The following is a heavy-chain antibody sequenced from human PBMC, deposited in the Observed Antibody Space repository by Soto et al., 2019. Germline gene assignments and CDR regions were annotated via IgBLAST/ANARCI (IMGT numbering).Heavy chain of an antibody. J-gene: IGHJ6*02. Sequence: QVQLVESGGGVVQPGRSLRLSCAASGFTFSSYAMHWVRQAPGKGLEWVAVISYDGSNKYYADSVKGRFTISRDNSKNTLYLQMNSLRAEDTAVYYCARDGYGSGSYYRPPPDYYYYGMEVWGQGTTVTVSS. D-gene: IGHD3-10*01. CDR2: ISYDGSNK. CDR3: ARDGYGSGSYYRPPPDYYYYGMEV. CDR1: GFTFSSYA. V-gene: IGHV3-30-3*01.